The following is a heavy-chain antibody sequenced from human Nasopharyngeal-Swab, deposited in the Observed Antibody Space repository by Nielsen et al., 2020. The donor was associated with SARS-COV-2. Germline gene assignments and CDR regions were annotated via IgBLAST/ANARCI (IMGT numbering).Heavy chain of an antibody. V-gene: IGHV3-21*01. J-gene: IGHJ6*02. D-gene: IGHD3-3*01. CDR2: ISSSSSYI. CDR1: GFTFSSYE. Sequence: GGSLRLSCAASGFTFSSYEMNWVRQAPGKGLEWVSSISSSSSYIYYADSVKGRFTISRDNAKNSLYLQMNSLRAGDTAVYYCARSHTSITIFGVVTYYGMDVWGQGTTVTVSS. CDR3: ARSHTSITIFGVVTYYGMDV.